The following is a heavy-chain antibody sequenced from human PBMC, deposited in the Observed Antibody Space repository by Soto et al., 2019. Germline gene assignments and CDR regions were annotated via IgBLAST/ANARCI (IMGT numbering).Heavy chain of an antibody. J-gene: IGHJ4*02. CDR2: IIPILGNT. CDR3: ARDAAVGLFDY. V-gene: IGHV1-18*01. D-gene: IGHD1-26*01. CDR1: GGTFSSYT. Sequence: ASVKVSCKASGGTFSSYTISWVRQAPGQGLEWMGRIIPILGNTNYAQKLQGRVTMTTDTSTSTAYMELRSLRSDDTAVYYCARDAAVGLFDYWGQGTLVTVSS.